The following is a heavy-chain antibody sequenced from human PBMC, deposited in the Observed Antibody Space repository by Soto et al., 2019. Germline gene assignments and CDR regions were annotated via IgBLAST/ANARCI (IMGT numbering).Heavy chain of an antibody. CDR2: ISSSSSYI. J-gene: IGHJ6*01. CDR3: ARTVAVARYYYYGMDV. Sequence: EVQLVESGGGLVKPGGSLRLSCAASGFTFSSYSMNWVRQAPGKGLEWVSSISSSSSYIYYADSVKGRFTISRDNAKHALYLQMNSLRAEDKAVNYCARTVAVARYYYYGMDVWGQGTMVTVSS. CDR1: GFTFSSYS. D-gene: IGHD4-17*01. V-gene: IGHV3-21*01.